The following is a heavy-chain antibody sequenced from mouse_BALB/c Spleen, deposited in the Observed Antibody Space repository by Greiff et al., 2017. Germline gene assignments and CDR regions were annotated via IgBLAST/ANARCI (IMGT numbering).Heavy chain of an antibody. CDR3: AREGGAGFAD. CDR2: ISSGGST. Sequence: EVMLVESGGGLVQPGGSLKLSCAASGFTFSSYAMSWVRQTPEKRLEWVASISSGGSTYYPDRVKGRFTISRDNARNILYLQMSSLRSEATARYYCAREGGAGFADWGEGTLVTVSA. V-gene: IGHV5-6-5*01. CDR1: GFTFSSYA. J-gene: IGHJ3*01.